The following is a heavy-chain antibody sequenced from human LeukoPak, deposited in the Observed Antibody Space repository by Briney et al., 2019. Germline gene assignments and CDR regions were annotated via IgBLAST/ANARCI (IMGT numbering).Heavy chain of an antibody. CDR3: ARSGAYSSSFRVLNY. CDR2: IYTSGST. V-gene: IGHV4-4*07. CDR1: GGSISSYY. D-gene: IGHD6-6*01. J-gene: IGHJ4*02. Sequence: SETLSLTCTVSGGSISSYYWSWIRQPAGKGLEWIGRIYTSGSTNYNPSLKSRVTISVDTSKNQFSLKLSSVTAADTAVYYCARSGAYSSSFRVLNYWGQGTLVTVSS.